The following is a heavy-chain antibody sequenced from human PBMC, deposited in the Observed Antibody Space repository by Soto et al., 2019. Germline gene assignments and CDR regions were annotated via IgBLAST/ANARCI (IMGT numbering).Heavy chain of an antibody. CDR2: ISSSSSYI. CDR3: ARFPHVNSNYYYFDY. Sequence: GGSLRLSCAASGFTFSSYSMNWVRQAPGKGLEWVSSISSSSSYIYYADSVKGRFTISRDNAKNSLYLQMNSLRAEDTAVYYCARFPHVNSNYYYFDYWGQGTLVTVSS. CDR1: GFTFSSYS. J-gene: IGHJ4*02. D-gene: IGHD4-4*01. V-gene: IGHV3-21*01.